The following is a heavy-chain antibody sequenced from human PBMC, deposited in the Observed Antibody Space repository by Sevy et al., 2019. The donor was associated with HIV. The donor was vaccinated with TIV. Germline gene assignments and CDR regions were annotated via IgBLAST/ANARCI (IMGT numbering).Heavy chain of an antibody. CDR1: GYSFNTYW. V-gene: IGHV5-51*01. D-gene: IGHD1-1*01. CDR3: ARRPGGVRHFDY. CDR2: IYPGDSNS. Sequence: GESLKISCKGSGYSFNTYWIGWVRQMPGKGLELMGIIYPGDSNSRYSRSFQGQVTISADKSISTAYLQLIGLKASDNAMYYCARRPGGVRHFDYWGQGTLVTVSS. J-gene: IGHJ4*02.